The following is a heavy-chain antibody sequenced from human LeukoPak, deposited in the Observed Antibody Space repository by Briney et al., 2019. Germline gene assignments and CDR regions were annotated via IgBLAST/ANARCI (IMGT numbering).Heavy chain of an antibody. CDR2: NCGSGGST. CDR1: GFIFSNYA. Sequence: PGASLILSCSSSGFIFSNYAMSWVRPPPGKVLEWVYANCGSGGSTYYADSVKGRFTISRDNSKNTLYLQMNSLRAEDTAVYYCAKYSTVTTGLASGWFDPWGQGTLVTVSS. V-gene: IGHV3-23*01. J-gene: IGHJ5*02. CDR3: AKYSTVTTGLASGWFDP. D-gene: IGHD4-11*01.